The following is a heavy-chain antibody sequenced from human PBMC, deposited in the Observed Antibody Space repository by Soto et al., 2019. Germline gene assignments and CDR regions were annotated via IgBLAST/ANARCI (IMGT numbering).Heavy chain of an antibody. J-gene: IGHJ4*02. CDR2: MSYDGSNE. D-gene: IGHD1-26*01. V-gene: IGHV3-30*18. CDR3: AKDGSHNFDY. Sequence: QVQLVESGGGVVQPGRSLRLSSAASGFTFSHYAMHWVRQAPGKGLAWVELMSYDGSNEDYADSVKGRFTNSRDNSKNTLYLQMNSLRAEDTAVYYCAKDGSHNFDYWGQGTLVTVSS. CDR1: GFTFSHYA.